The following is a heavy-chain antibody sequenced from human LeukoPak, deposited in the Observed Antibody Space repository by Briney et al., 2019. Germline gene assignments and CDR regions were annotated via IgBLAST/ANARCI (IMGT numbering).Heavy chain of an antibody. CDR2: IIPIFGTA. D-gene: IGHD4-17*01. V-gene: IGHV1-69*13. Sequence: ASVKVSCKASGGTFSSYAISWVRQAPGQGLEWMGGIIPIFGTANYAQKFQGRVTITADESTSTAYMELSSLRSEDTAVYYCARGGDYGDYVFDYWGQGTLVTVSS. CDR1: GGTFSSYA. CDR3: ARGGDYGDYVFDY. J-gene: IGHJ4*02.